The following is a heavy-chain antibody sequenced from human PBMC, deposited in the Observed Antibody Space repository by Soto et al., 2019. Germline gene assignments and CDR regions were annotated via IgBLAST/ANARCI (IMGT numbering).Heavy chain of an antibody. D-gene: IGHD6-13*01. CDR3: AREEQAGANYYLDY. Sequence: ASVKVSCKASGYTFTGYYIHWVRQAPGQGLEWMGSISPHSGGPNYAQRFQGRVTMTRDTSMTTVYMEMSGLTSDDTAVYYCAREEQAGANYYLDYWGQGALVTVSS. CDR1: GYTFTGYY. V-gene: IGHV1-2*02. J-gene: IGHJ4*02. CDR2: ISPHSGGP.